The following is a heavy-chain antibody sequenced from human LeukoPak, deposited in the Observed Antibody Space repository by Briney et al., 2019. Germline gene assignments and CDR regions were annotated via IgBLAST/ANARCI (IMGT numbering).Heavy chain of an antibody. CDR3: ARGDCSGGICHYDSAFDI. Sequence: SQTLSLTCAISGDSVSSNSSAWNWIRQSPSRGLEWLGRTYYRSKWYDDYALSVKSRVTINPDTSKNQFSLHLNSVTPEDTAVYYCARGDCSGGICHYDSAFDIWGQGTMATVSS. CDR2: TYYRSKWYD. J-gene: IGHJ3*02. D-gene: IGHD2-15*01. CDR1: GDSVSSNSSA. V-gene: IGHV6-1*01.